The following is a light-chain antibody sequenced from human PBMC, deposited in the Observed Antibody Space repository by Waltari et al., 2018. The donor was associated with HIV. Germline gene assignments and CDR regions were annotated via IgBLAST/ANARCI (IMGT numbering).Light chain of an antibody. V-gene: IGLV2-8*01. CDR2: EVY. CDR1: NRDIGNFDY. Sequence: QSALTQPPSSSGSPGQSVTISCTGTNRDIGNFDYVAWYQQHPGKPPKLIISEVYKRPSGVPNRFSGSKSGNTASLTVSGLQAEDEADYYCSSYATTNDFYVLFGGGTKLTAL. J-gene: IGLJ2*01. CDR3: SSYATTNDFYVL.